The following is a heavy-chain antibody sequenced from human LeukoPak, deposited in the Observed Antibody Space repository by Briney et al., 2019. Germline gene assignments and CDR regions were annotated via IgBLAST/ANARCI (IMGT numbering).Heavy chain of an antibody. CDR3: ANEIRPNDY. Sequence: GGSLRLSCAASGFTFPNAWMNWVRQAPGKGLEWVSAISISGSKTYYADSVKGRFTISRDNSKNTLYLQMNSLRAEDTAVYYCANEIRPNDYWGQGTQVTVSS. J-gene: IGHJ4*02. D-gene: IGHD4-17*01. CDR1: GFTFPNAW. V-gene: IGHV3-23*01. CDR2: ISISGSKT.